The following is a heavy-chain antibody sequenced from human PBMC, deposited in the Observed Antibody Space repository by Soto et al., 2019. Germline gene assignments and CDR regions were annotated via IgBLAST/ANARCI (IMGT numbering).Heavy chain of an antibody. Sequence: SVTVSCTASGFTFTSSAVQWVRQARGQRLEWIGWIVVGSGNTNYAQKFQERVTITRDMSTSTAYMELSSLRSEDTAVYYCAATAMGAISQGYWGQGTRVTVSS. J-gene: IGHJ4*02. CDR1: GFTFTSSA. CDR3: AATAMGAISQGY. D-gene: IGHD1-26*01. V-gene: IGHV1-58*01. CDR2: IVVGSGNT.